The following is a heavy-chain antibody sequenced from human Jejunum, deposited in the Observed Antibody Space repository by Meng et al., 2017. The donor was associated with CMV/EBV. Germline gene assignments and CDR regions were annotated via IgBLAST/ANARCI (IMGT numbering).Heavy chain of an antibody. Sequence: EVQVLESGGGLVHPGGSLGLSCAAHGFTFSSYPKGWVRQARGKGLEWVSAIGAGGADTYYADSVKGRFTISRDNSKNTLYLQMNSLRVEDTAVYYCAKGDRKWGWHWGQGTLVTVSS. CDR1: GFTFSSYP. CDR2: IGAGGADT. V-gene: IGHV3-23*01. CDR3: AKGDRKWGWH. J-gene: IGHJ4*02. D-gene: IGHD1-14*01.